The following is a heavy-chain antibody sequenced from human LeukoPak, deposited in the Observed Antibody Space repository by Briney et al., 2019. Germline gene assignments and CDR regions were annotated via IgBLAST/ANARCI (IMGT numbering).Heavy chain of an antibody. J-gene: IGHJ4*02. D-gene: IGHD2-21*02. V-gene: IGHV4-31*03. CDR3: ASFVAVSASANY. CDR1: GDSISSGGYY. CDR2: IHYSGST. Sequence: SETLSLTCTVSGDSISSGGYYWSWIRQHLGKGLEWIGYIHYSGSTYHNPSLKSRVTIYVDTSKNQFSLKLSSVTAADTAVYYCASFVAVSASANYWGQGTLVTVSS.